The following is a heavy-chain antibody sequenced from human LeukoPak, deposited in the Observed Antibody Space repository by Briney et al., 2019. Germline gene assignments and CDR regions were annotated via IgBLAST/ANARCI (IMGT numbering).Heavy chain of an antibody. D-gene: IGHD6-13*01. CDR1: GGSFSGYY. J-gene: IGHJ4*02. V-gene: IGHV4-34*01. CDR3: ARGGVSSSQYYFDY. Sequence: SETLSLTCAVYGGSFSGYYWSWIRQPPGKGLEWIGEINHSGSTNYNPSLKSRVIISVDTSKNQFSLKLSSVTAADTAVYYCARGGVSSSQYYFDYWGQGTLVTVSS. CDR2: INHSGST.